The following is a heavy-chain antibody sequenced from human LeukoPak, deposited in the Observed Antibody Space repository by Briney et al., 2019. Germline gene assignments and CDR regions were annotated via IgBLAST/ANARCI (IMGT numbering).Heavy chain of an antibody. Sequence: GGSLRPSCKASGFPFSSYGMQWVRQAPGKGLEWVSVISGSGGNTYYADSVKGRFTISRDNSRNTVFLQMNSLRAEDTAVYYCGKDQNFEGYCSSGSCYSNPWGQGTLVTVSS. CDR1: GFPFSSYG. CDR2: ISGSGGNT. J-gene: IGHJ5*02. V-gene: IGHV3-23*01. D-gene: IGHD2-15*01. CDR3: GKDQNFEGYCSSGSCYSNP.